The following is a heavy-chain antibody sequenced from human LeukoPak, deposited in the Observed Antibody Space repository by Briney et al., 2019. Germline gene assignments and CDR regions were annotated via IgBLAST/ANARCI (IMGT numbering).Heavy chain of an antibody. J-gene: IGHJ4*02. CDR3: ARDGSGRGYFDY. CDR1: GGSISSGGYY. D-gene: IGHD3-3*01. CDR2: IYYSGST. Sequence: SETLSLTCTVSGGSISSGGYYWSWIRQHPGKGLEWIGYIYYSGSTYYNPSLKSRLTISVDTSKNQFSLKLSSVTAADTAVYYCARDGSGRGYFDYWGQGTLVTVSS. V-gene: IGHV4-31*03.